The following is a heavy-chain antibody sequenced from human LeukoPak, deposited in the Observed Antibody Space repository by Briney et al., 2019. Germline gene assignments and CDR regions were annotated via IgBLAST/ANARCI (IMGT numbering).Heavy chain of an antibody. CDR2: IYYSGST. CDR3: ARDVAAGIRYFDY. Sequence: PSETLSLTCTVSGGSISSSSYYWGWIRQPPGKGLEWIGSIYYSGSTYYNPSLKSRVTISVDTSKNQFSLKLSSVTAADTAVYYCARDVAAGIRYFDYWGQGTLVTASS. CDR1: GGSISSSSYY. J-gene: IGHJ4*02. D-gene: IGHD6-13*01. V-gene: IGHV4-39*07.